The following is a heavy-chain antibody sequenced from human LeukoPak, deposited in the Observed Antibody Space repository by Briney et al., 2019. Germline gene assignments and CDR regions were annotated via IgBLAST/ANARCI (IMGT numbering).Heavy chain of an antibody. D-gene: IGHD7-27*01. J-gene: IGHJ3*02. CDR2: INPNSGDT. CDR3: GRQLLGALGTFDI. Sequence: ASVKVSCKASRYTLTGYHMHWVRPAPRQGVEWMGWINPNSGDTNNAQKFQSRVTMTSDTSIRTAYMDLSRLRSDDRAVYYCGRQLLGALGTFDIWGQGTMVTVSS. CDR1: RYTLTGYH. V-gene: IGHV1-2*02.